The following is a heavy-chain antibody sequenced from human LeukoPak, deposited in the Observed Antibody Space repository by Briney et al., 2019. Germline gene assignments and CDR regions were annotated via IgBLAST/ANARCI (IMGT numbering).Heavy chain of an antibody. CDR2: IWYDGSNK. V-gene: IGHV3-33*08. D-gene: IGHD2-2*02. Sequence: GGSLRLSCAASGFTFSNYGIHWVRQAPGKGLEWVAVIWYDGSNKYYADSVKGRFTISRDNSKNTLYLQMNSLRAEDTAVYYCARGDCSSTSCYTSYYYGMDVWGQGTTVTVSS. CDR3: ARGDCSSTSCYTSYYYGMDV. J-gene: IGHJ6*02. CDR1: GFTFSNYG.